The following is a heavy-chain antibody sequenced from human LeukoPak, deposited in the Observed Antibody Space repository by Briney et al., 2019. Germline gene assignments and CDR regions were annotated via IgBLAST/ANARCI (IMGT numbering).Heavy chain of an antibody. CDR1: GFTFSSYS. D-gene: IGHD2-2*01. CDR3: ARAENKYCSSTSCYGAGYYYYYMDV. Sequence: GGSLRLSCAASGFTFSSYSMNWVRQAPGKGLEWVSYISSSSSTIYYADSVKGRFTISRDNAKNSLYLQMNSLRAEDTAVYYCARAENKYCSSTSCYGAGYYYYYMDVWGKGTTVTVSS. CDR2: ISSSSSTI. V-gene: IGHV3-48*01. J-gene: IGHJ6*03.